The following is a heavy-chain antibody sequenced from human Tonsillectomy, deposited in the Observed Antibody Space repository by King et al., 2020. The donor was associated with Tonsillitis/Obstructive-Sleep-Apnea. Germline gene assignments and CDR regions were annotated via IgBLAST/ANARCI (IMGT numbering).Heavy chain of an antibody. V-gene: IGHV3-74*01. CDR2: IHSDGSST. CDR3: ARAVVTAMGFFDY. D-gene: IGHD5-18*01. CDR1: GFTFSSYW. J-gene: IGHJ4*02. Sequence: VQLVESGGGLVQPGGSLRLSCAASGFTFSSYWMHWVRQAPGKGLVWVSRIHSDGSSTNYADSVKGRFTISRDNAKNTLYLQMNSLRAEDTAVYYCARAVVTAMGFFDYWGQGTLVTVSS.